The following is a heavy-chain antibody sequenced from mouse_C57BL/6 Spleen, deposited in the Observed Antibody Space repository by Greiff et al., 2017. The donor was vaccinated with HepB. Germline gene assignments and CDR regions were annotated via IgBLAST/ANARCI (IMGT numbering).Heavy chain of an antibody. CDR2: ISSGSSTI. V-gene: IGHV5-17*01. J-gene: IGHJ1*03. CDR3: AGNLNWDRYFDV. D-gene: IGHD4-1*02. Sequence: EVQLVESGGGLVKPGGSLKLSCAASGFTFSDYGMHWVRQAPEKGLERVAYISSGSSTIYYADTVKGRFTISRDNAKNTLFLQMTSLRSEDTAMYYCAGNLNWDRYFDVWGTGTTVTVSS. CDR1: GFTFSDYG.